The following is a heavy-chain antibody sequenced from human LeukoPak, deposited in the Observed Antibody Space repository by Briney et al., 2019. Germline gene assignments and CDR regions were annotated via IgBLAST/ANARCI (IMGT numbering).Heavy chain of an antibody. V-gene: IGHV3-30*14. CDR1: GFTFSSYA. D-gene: IGHD3-22*01. J-gene: IGHJ4*02. CDR2: ISYDGSNK. CDR3: ARKTDSGGQGDY. Sequence: GGSLRLSYAASGFTFSSYAMHWVRQAPGKGLEWVAVISYDGSNKYYADSVKGRFTISRDNSKNTLYLQMNSLRAEDTAVYYCARKTDSGGQGDYWGPGTLVTASS.